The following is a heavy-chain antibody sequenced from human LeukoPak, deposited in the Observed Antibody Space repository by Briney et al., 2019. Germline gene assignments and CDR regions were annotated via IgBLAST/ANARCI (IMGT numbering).Heavy chain of an antibody. J-gene: IGHJ4*02. D-gene: IGHD2-2*01. CDR2: ISYDGSNK. V-gene: IGHV3-30-3*01. CDR1: GFTFSSYA. Sequence: GGSLRLSCAASGFTFSSYAMHWVRQAPGKGLEWVAVISYDGSNKYYADSVKGRFTISRDNAKNTVYLQINSLRDEDTAVYYCARICSSTDCLIPDWGQGTLVTVSS. CDR3: ARICSSTDCLIPD.